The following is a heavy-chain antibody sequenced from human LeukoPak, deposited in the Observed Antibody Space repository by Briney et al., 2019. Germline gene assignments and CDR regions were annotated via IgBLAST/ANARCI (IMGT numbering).Heavy chain of an antibody. Sequence: GGSLRLSCAVSGFTSDDHAMHWVRQATGKGLEWVAGIMWRSGSTGYGDSVKGRFTISRDNAKKSLYLQMNGLRVEDTAFYYCTKDLTPGGADVWGQGTTVTVSS. V-gene: IGHV3-9*02. CDR3: TKDLTPGGADV. CDR2: IMWRSGST. J-gene: IGHJ6*02. D-gene: IGHD3-10*01. CDR1: GFTSDDHA.